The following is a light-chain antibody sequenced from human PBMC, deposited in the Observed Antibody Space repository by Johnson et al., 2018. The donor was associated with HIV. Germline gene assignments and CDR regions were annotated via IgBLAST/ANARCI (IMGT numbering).Light chain of an antibody. V-gene: IGLV1-51*01. CDR1: SSNIGNNY. Sequence: QSVLTQPPSVSAAPGQKVTISCSGSSSNIGNNYVSWYQQLPGTAPKLLIYDNNKRPSGIPDRFSGSKSGTSATLGITGLQTGDEADYYCGTWDSSLYAYVFGTGTKVTV. J-gene: IGLJ1*01. CDR2: DNN. CDR3: GTWDSSLYAYV.